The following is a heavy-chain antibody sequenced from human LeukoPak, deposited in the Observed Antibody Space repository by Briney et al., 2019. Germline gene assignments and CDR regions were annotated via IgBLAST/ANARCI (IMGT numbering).Heavy chain of an antibody. V-gene: IGHV7-4-1*02. CDR2: ISTNTGNP. CDR3: ARPNQDIVVVPAATDYYYYYMDV. J-gene: IGHJ6*03. D-gene: IGHD2-2*01. CDR1: GYTFTSYA. Sequence: ASVKVSCKASGYTFTSYAMNWVRQAPGQGLEWMGWISTNTGNPTYAQGFTGRFVFSLDTSVSTAYLQISSLKAEDTAVYYCARPNQDIVVVPAATDYYYYYMDVWGKGTTVTVSS.